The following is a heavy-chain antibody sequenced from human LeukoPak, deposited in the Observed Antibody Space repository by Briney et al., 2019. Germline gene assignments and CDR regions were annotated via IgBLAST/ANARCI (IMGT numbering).Heavy chain of an antibody. Sequence: GGSLRLSCAASGFTFSSYGMHWVRQAPGKGLEWVAFIRYDGSNKYYADSVKGRFTISRDNSKNTLYLQMNGLRAEDTAVYYCAKDPQYYDFWSGSILYYFDYWGQGTLVTVSS. CDR1: GFTFSSYG. CDR2: IRYDGSNK. CDR3: AKDPQYYDFWSGSILYYFDY. D-gene: IGHD3-3*01. V-gene: IGHV3-30*02. J-gene: IGHJ4*02.